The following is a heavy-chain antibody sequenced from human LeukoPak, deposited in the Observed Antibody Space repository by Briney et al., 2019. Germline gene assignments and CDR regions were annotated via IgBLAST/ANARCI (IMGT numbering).Heavy chain of an antibody. CDR3: ATGRGDS. Sequence: LETLSLTCTVSGGSISSYYWSWIRQPPGKGLEWIGYIYTSGSTNYNPSLKSRVTISVDTSKNQFSLNLSSVTAADTAVYYCATGRGDSWGQGTLVTVSS. J-gene: IGHJ5*01. CDR1: GGSISSYY. V-gene: IGHV4-4*09. CDR2: IYTSGST.